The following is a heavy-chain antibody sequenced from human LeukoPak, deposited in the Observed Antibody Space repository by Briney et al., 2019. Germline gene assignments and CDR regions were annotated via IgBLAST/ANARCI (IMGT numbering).Heavy chain of an antibody. CDR3: AKDGNWHYDSSGYSYYFDY. CDR2: INSDSGGST. CDR1: GFTFSSYW. V-gene: IGHV3-74*01. Sequence: GGSLRLSCAASGFTFSSYWMHWVPEAPGKGLVWVSRINSDSGGSTYYADSVKRRFTISRDNHKNTLYLQMNSLRAEDTAVYYCAKDGNWHYDSSGYSYYFDYWGQGTLVTVSS. J-gene: IGHJ4*02. D-gene: IGHD3-22*01.